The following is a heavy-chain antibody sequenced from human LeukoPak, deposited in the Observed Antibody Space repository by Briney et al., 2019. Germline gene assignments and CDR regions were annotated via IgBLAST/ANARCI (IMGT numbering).Heavy chain of an antibody. J-gene: IGHJ4*02. D-gene: IGHD1-26*01. CDR1: GFTFSDYS. Sequence: PGGSLRLSCAASGFTFSDYSMTWVRQAPGKALEWVSSNSGNSFHIYYADSVKGRFTISRDNAYTSLYLQLNSLRAEDTAVYYCASGTIVGARGADNWGQGTLVTVSS. V-gene: IGHV3-21*01. CDR3: ASGTIVGARGADN. CDR2: NSGNSFHI.